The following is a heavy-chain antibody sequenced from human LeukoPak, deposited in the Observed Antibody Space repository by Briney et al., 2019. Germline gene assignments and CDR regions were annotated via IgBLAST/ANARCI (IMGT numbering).Heavy chain of an antibody. Sequence: SETLSLTCTVSGASVNGGNYYWTWIRQPAGKRLEWIGRIYTSGSTNYNPSLKSRVTISIDASKNQFSLRLSSVTAADTAVYYCAREGSSSWYEFDYWGQGTLVTVSS. CDR2: IYTSGST. V-gene: IGHV4-61*02. CDR3: AREGSSSWYEFDY. D-gene: IGHD6-13*01. CDR1: GASVNGGNYY. J-gene: IGHJ4*02.